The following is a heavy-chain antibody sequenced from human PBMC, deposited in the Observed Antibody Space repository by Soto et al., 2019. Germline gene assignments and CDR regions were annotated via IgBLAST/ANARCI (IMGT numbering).Heavy chain of an antibody. J-gene: IGHJ4*02. D-gene: IGHD2-15*01. CDR3: ARDLGYCSGGSCARDY. CDR2: MNPNSGNT. Sequence: GASVKVSCKASGYTFTSYDINWVRQATGQGLEWMGWMNPNSGNTGYAQKFQGRVTMTRNTSISTAYMELSSLRSEDTAVYYCARDLGYCSGGSCARDYWGQGTLVTVS. CDR1: GYTFTSYD. V-gene: IGHV1-8*01.